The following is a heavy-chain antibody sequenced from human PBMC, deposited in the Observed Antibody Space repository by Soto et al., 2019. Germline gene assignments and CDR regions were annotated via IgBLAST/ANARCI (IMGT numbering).Heavy chain of an antibody. CDR3: AHRKRTITVATYFDY. CDR2: IDWDDDK. D-gene: IGHD1-7*01. J-gene: IGHJ4*02. V-gene: IGHV2-70*12. Sequence: SGPTLVNPTQTLTLTCTFSGFSLNTSGLCVSWIRQPPGKALEWLARIDWDDDKYYSTSLKTRLTITKDTSESQVVLTMTNMEAADTATYFCAHRKRTITVATYFDYWGLGSLVTVSS. CDR1: GFSLNTSGLC.